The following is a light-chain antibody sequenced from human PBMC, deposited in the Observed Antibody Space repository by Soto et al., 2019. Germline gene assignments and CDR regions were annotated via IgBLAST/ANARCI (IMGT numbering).Light chain of an antibody. V-gene: IGKV1-39*01. CDR3: QQSYSNPRT. CDR2: ATS. J-gene: IGKJ3*01. CDR1: QSISSY. Sequence: DIQMTQSPSSLSASLGDRVTITCRASQSISSYLNWYQQKPGKAPKLVIYATSSLQSGVPSTFSGSGSGTDFTLTISSLQPEDFATYYCQQSYSNPRTFGPGTKVVIK.